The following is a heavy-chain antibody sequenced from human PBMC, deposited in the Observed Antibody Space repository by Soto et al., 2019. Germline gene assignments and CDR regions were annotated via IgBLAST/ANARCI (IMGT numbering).Heavy chain of an antibody. CDR3: VRGHYLDRSGCCTFDM. CDR2: IYYSGSA. J-gene: IGHJ3*02. D-gene: IGHD3-22*01. V-gene: IGHV4-30-4*01. CDR1: GASISSGDHY. Sequence: QVQLQESAPGLVKPSQTLSLTCSVSGASISSGDHYWSCIRQPPGKGLEWIGYIYYSGSAYYNPSLESRVSMSVETSKNQFSLKLSSVTAADTAVYYCVRGHYLDRSGCCTFDMWGQGTMVTVSS.